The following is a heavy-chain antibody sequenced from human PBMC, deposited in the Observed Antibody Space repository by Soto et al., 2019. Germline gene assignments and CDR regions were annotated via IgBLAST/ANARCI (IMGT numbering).Heavy chain of an antibody. CDR3: ARGYTYGSFDN. V-gene: IGHV1-2*02. D-gene: IGHD5-18*01. J-gene: IGHJ4*02. CDR2: INPNSGDI. Sequence: ASVKLSCKTSGYTLTGDYIRWLRQAPGQGLEWMGWINPNSGDISSAEKFQGRVTMTRDTSISTAYMELSRLRSDDTAVYYCARGYTYGSFDNWAQGTLVTVSS. CDR1: GYTLTGDY.